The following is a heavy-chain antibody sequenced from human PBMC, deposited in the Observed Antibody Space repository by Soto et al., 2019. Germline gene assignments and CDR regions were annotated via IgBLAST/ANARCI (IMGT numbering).Heavy chain of an antibody. Sequence: ASVMVSCKASGYTFTSYGISWVRQAPGQGLEWMGWISAYIGNTNYAQKLQGRVTMTTDTSTSTAYMELRSLRSDDTAVYYCARYIAVAGYDAFDIWGQGTMVTVSS. D-gene: IGHD6-19*01. V-gene: IGHV1-18*01. CDR2: ISAYIGNT. J-gene: IGHJ3*02. CDR3: ARYIAVAGYDAFDI. CDR1: GYTFTSYG.